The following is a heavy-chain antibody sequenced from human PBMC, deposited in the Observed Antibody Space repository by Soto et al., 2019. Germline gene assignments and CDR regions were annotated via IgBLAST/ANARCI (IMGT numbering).Heavy chain of an antibody. CDR3: ADTAYSSSWYVY. D-gene: IGHD6-13*01. Sequence: SETLSLTCTVSGYSISSGYYWGWIRQPPGKGLEWIGSIYHSGSTYYNPSLKSRGTISVDTSKNQFSLKLSSVTAADTAVYYCADTAYSSSWYVYWGQGTLVTVSS. J-gene: IGHJ4*02. V-gene: IGHV4-38-2*02. CDR1: GYSISSGYY. CDR2: IYHSGST.